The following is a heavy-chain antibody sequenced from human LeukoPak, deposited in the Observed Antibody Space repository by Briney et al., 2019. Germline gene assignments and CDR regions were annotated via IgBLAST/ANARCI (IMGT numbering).Heavy chain of an antibody. J-gene: IGHJ4*02. V-gene: IGHV4-61*02. CDR3: ARGHMITFGGVSPGFDY. CDR2: IYTSGST. CDR1: GGSISSGSYY. Sequence: PSETLSLTCTVSGGSISSGSYYWSWIRQPAGKGLEWIGRIYTSGSTNYNPSLKSRVTISVDTSKNQFSLKLSSVTAADMAVYYCARGHMITFGGVSPGFDYWGQGTLVTVSS. D-gene: IGHD3-16*01.